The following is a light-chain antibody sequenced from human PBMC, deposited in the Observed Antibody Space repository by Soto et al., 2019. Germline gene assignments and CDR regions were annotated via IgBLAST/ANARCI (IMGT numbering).Light chain of an antibody. V-gene: IGKV1-12*01. CDR2: GAS. J-gene: IGKJ4*01. CDR3: QQATRFPVS. Sequence: DIQMTQSPSSVSASVGDRVTITCRASQGISSWLDWYQQKPGKAPKLLIYGASSLQSGVPSRFSVSGSGTVFTLTISSLQPEDFATYYCQQATRFPVSFGGGTKVEIK. CDR1: QGISSW.